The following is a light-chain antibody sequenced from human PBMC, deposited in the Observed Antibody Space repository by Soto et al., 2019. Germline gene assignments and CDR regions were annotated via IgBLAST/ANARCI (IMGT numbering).Light chain of an antibody. J-gene: IGLJ1*01. Sequence: QLVLTQSPSASASLGASVKHTCTLSSGHSNYAIAWHQQQPEKGPRYLMKLNSDGSHRKGDGIPDRFSGSSSGAERYLTISSLQSEDEADYYCQTWGTGIRVFGTGTKVTVL. CDR3: QTWGTGIRV. CDR2: LNSDGSH. CDR1: SGHSNYA. V-gene: IGLV4-69*01.